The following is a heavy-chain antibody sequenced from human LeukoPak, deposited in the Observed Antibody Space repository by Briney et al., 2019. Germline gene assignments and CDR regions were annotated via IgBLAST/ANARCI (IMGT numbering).Heavy chain of an antibody. CDR2: INHSGST. Sequence: SETLSLTCAVCGGSFSGYYWSWIRQPPGKGLEWIGEINHSGSTNYNPSLKSRVTISVDTSKNQFSLKLSSVTAADTAVYYCARMSGSSSYTGWFDPWGQGTLVTVSS. CDR1: GGSFSGYY. J-gene: IGHJ5*02. D-gene: IGHD3-16*02. V-gene: IGHV4-34*01. CDR3: ARMSGSSSYTGWFDP.